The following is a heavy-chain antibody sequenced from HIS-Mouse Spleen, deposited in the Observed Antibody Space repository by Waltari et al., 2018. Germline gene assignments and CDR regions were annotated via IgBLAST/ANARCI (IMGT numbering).Heavy chain of an antibody. Sequence: EVQLVESGGGLVQPGGSLRLPCAASGFTFSSYDIHWVRQATGKVLEWVSAIGTAGDTYYPGSVKGRFTISRENAKNSLYLQMNSLRAGDTAVYYCARGYSNYVPYFDYWGQGTLVTVSS. CDR1: GFTFSSYD. D-gene: IGHD4-4*01. CDR3: ARGYSNYVPYFDY. V-gene: IGHV3-13*01. CDR2: IGTAGDT. J-gene: IGHJ4*02.